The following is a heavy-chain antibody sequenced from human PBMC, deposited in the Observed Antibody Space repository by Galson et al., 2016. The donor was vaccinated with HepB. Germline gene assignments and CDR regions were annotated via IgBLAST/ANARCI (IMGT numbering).Heavy chain of an antibody. CDR1: GFTFSGYW. Sequence: SLRLSCAASGFTFSGYWMTWVRQAPGKGLEWVANIKQDGSEKNYVDSVKGRFTISRDNAKNLVYLQMNSLRAEDTAMYYCASAPATTESDYWGQGTLVPFSP. CDR3: ASAPATTESDY. CDR2: IKQDGSEK. D-gene: IGHD1-1*01. V-gene: IGHV3-7*01. J-gene: IGHJ4*02.